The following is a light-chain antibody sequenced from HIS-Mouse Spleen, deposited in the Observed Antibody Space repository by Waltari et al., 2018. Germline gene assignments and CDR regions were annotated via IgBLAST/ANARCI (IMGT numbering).Light chain of an antibody. Sequence: QSALTQPASVSGSPGQSITISCTGTSRDVGSYTLVSWYQQHPGKAPKLMIYECSKRPSGVSNRFSGSKSGNTASLTISGLQAEDEADYYCCSYAGSSTFEVFGGGTKLTVL. J-gene: IGLJ2*01. CDR1: SRDVGSYTL. CDR2: ECS. V-gene: IGLV2-23*03. CDR3: CSYAGSSTFEV.